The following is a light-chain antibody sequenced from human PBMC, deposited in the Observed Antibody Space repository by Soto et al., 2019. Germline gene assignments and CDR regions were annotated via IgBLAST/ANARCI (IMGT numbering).Light chain of an antibody. CDR3: QQYYSTQT. CDR2: WAS. J-gene: IGKJ1*01. CDR1: QSILYSSNNKNY. V-gene: IGKV4-1*01. Sequence: DIVMTQSPDSLAVSLGERATIHCKSSQSILYSSNNKNYLAWYQQKPGQPPKLLIYWASTRESGVPDRFSGSGSGTDFTLTISSLQAEDVAGYYCQQYYSTQTCGQGTKVELK.